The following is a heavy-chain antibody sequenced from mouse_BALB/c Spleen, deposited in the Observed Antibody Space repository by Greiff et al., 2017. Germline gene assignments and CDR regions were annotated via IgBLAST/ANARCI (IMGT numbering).Heavy chain of an antibody. Sequence: VQLQQSGTVLARPGASVKMSCKASGYSFTSYWMHWVKQRPGQGLEWIGAIYPGNSDTSYNQKFKGKAKLTAVTSASTAYMELSSLTNEDSAVYYCTKPLDWYYFDYWGQGTTLTVSS. J-gene: IGHJ2*01. V-gene: IGHV1-5*01. CDR3: TKPLDWYYFDY. D-gene: IGHD4-1*01. CDR2: IYPGNSDT. CDR1: GYSFTSYW.